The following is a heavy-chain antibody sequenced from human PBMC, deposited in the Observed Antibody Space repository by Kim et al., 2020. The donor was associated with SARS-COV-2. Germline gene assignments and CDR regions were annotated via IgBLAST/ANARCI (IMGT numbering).Heavy chain of an antibody. CDR2: IIPIFGTA. J-gene: IGHJ4*02. V-gene: IGHV1-69*13. CDR3: ARVSALRYCSSTSCYPDY. Sequence: SVKVSCKASGGTFSSYAISWVRQAPGQGLEWMGGIIPIFGTANYAQKFQGRVTITADESTSTAYMELSSLRSEDTAVYYCARVSALRYCSSTSCYPDYWGQGTLVTVSS. D-gene: IGHD2-2*01. CDR1: GGTFSSYA.